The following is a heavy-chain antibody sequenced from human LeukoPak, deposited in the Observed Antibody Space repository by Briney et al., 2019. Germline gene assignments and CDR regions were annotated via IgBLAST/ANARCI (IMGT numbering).Heavy chain of an antibody. J-gene: IGHJ4*02. V-gene: IGHV1-18*04. D-gene: IGHD4-17*01. CDR2: ISAYNGNT. CDR3: ARVISVTTLDY. Sequence: ASVKVSCKASGYTFTGYYMHWVRQAPGQGLEWMGWISAYNGNTNYAQKLQGRVTMTTDTSTSTAYMELRSLRSDDTAVYYCARVISVTTLDYWGQGTLVTVSS. CDR1: GYTFTGYY.